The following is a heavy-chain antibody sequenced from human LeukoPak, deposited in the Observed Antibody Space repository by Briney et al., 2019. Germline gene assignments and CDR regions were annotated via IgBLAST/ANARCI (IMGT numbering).Heavy chain of an antibody. CDR3: ARDCSSTSCSPPDAFDI. D-gene: IGHD2-2*01. J-gene: IGHJ3*02. V-gene: IGHV4-61*02. CDR2: IYTSGST. CDR1: GGSISSGSYY. Sequence: SETLSLTCTVSGGSISSGSYYWSWIRQPAGKGLEWIGRIYTSGSTNYNPSLKSRVTISVDTSKNQFSLKLSSVTAADTAVYYCARDCSSTSCSPPDAFDIWGQGTMVTVSS.